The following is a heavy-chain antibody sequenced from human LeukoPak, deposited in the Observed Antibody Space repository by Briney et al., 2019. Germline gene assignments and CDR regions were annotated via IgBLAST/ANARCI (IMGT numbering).Heavy chain of an antibody. J-gene: IGHJ4*02. CDR1: GFTFSSFD. V-gene: IGHV3-48*03. Sequence: PGGSLRLSCTASGFTFSSFDMNWVRQAPGKGLEWVLYISSSGSIIYYADSVKGRFTISRDNAKNSLYLQMHSLRAEDTAVYYCARPPALNYWGQGTLVTVSS. D-gene: IGHD3-9*01. CDR2: ISSSGSII. CDR3: ARPPALNY.